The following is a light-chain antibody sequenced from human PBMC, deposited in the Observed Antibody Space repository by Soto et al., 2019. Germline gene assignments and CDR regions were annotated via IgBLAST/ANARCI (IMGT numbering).Light chain of an antibody. CDR1: QSISTW. CDR3: QQYNSYPLT. Sequence: DIQITQSPSTLSASVGDRVTITCRASQSISTWLAWYQQKPGKAPKLLIYDASSLESGVPSRFSGSASGTEFTLTISSLQPDDSATYYCQQYNSYPLTFGGGTKVDI. V-gene: IGKV1-5*01. CDR2: DAS. J-gene: IGKJ4*01.